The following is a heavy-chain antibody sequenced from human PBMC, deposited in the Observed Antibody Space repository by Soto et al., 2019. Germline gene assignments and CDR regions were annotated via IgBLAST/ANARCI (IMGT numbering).Heavy chain of an antibody. CDR2: IWYDGSNK. V-gene: IGHV3-33*01. Sequence: QVQLVESGGGVVQPGRSLRLSCAASGFTFSSDGMHWVRQAPGKGLEWVAVIWYDGSNKYYADSVKGRFTISRDNSKNTLYLQMNSLRAEDTAVYYCATYCSRTSCLDYWGQGTLVTVSS. CDR3: ATYCSRTSCLDY. D-gene: IGHD2-2*01. J-gene: IGHJ4*02. CDR1: GFTFSSDG.